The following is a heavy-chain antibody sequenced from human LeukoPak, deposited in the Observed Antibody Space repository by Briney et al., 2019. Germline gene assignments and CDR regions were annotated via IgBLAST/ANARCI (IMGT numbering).Heavy chain of an antibody. CDR3: ARDQVIGGNSGIHDY. V-gene: IGHV1-46*01. J-gene: IGHJ4*02. CDR1: GYTFTSHY. Sequence: ASVKVSCKASGYTFTSHYMHWVRQAPGQGLEWMGVINPSGGSTSHAQKFQGRVTMTRDTSTSTVYMELSSLRSVDTAVYYCARDQVIGGNSGIHDYWGQGTLVTVSS. D-gene: IGHD4-23*01. CDR2: INPSGGST.